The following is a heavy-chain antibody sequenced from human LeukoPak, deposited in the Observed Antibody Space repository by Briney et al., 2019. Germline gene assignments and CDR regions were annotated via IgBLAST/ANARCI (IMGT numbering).Heavy chain of an antibody. CDR2: IYRSGST. J-gene: IGHJ4*02. Sequence: PSETLSLTCTVSGYSISSGYYWGWIRQPPGKGLEWIGSIYRSGSTYYNPSLKSRVTISVDTSKNQFSLKLSSVTAADTAVYYCERANPGIAVAGTYYFDYWGQGTLVTVSS. CDR1: GYSISSGYY. CDR3: ERANPGIAVAGTYYFDY. V-gene: IGHV4-38-2*02. D-gene: IGHD6-19*01.